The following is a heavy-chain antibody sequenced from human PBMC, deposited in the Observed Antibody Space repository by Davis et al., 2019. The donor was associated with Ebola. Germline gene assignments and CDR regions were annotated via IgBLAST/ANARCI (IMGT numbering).Heavy chain of an antibody. CDR1: GGSISSYY. J-gene: IGHJ5*02. CDR2: IYYSGST. D-gene: IGHD2-2*01. V-gene: IGHV4-59*01. CDR3: ARVVVAADNWFDP. Sequence: SETLSLTCTVSGGSISSYYWSWIRQPPGKGLEWIGYIYYSGSTNYNPSLKSRVTISVDTSKNQFSLELNSVTAADTAVYYCARVVVAADNWFDPWGRGTLVTVSS.